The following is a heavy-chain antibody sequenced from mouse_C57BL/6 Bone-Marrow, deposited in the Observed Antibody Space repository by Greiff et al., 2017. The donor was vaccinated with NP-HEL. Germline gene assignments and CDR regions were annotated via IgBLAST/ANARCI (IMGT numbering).Heavy chain of an antibody. CDR3: ARTRQLRPGAMDY. V-gene: IGHV7-3*01. D-gene: IGHD3-2*02. Sequence: EVHLVESGGGLVQPGGSLSLSCAASGFTFTDYYMSWVRQPPGKALEWLGFIRNKANGYTTEYSASVKGRFTSSRDNSQSILYRQMNALRAEDSATYYCARTRQLRPGAMDYWGQGTSVTVSS. CDR1: GFTFTDYY. CDR2: IRNKANGYTT. J-gene: IGHJ4*01.